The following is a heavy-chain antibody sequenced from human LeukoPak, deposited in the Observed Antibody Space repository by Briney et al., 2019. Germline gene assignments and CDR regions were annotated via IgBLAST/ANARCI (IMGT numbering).Heavy chain of an antibody. CDR1: GFTFDNYA. V-gene: IGHV3-23*01. Sequence: GGSLRLSCAASGFTFDNYAMSWVRQAPGKGLEWVSTISSGGAGTYYADSVKGRFTLSRDNSRNTLSVQMNSLRAEDTAIYYCAKGLNYYASGRPLWDYWGQGTLVTVSS. D-gene: IGHD3-10*01. CDR3: AKGLNYYASGRPLWDY. CDR2: ISSGGAGT. J-gene: IGHJ4*02.